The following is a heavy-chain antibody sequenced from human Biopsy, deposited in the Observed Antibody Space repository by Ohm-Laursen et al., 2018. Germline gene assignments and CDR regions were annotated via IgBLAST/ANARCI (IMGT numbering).Heavy chain of an antibody. V-gene: IGHV1-46*01. CDR2: INPNNDNT. CDR3: ARGPRGLVVITTTALYFDY. Sequence: EASVKVSCKASGCTFTSYYLHWVRQAPGQGLEWMGRINPNNDNTAYAQKFQGRITMTKDTSTSTVYMDLSSLTFDDSAVYYCARGPRGLVVITTTALYFDYWGQGNLVTVSS. D-gene: IGHD3-22*01. J-gene: IGHJ4*02. CDR1: GCTFTSYY.